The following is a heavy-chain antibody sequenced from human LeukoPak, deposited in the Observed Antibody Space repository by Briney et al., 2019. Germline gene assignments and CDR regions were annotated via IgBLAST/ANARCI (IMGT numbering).Heavy chain of an antibody. V-gene: IGHV3-53*01. CDR1: GFTFSSYE. J-gene: IGHJ4*02. CDR3: ARVQPDFWSGYFSSREAGFDY. CDR2: IYSGGST. D-gene: IGHD3-3*01. Sequence: GGSLRLSCAASGFTFSSYEMNWVRQAPGKGLEWVSVIYSGGSTYYADSVKGRFTISRDNSKNTLYLQMNSLRAEDTAVYYCARVQPDFWSGYFSSREAGFDYWGQGTLVTVSS.